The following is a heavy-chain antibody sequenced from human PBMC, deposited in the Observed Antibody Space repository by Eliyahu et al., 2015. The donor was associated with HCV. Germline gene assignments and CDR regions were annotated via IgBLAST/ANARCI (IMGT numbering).Heavy chain of an antibody. J-gene: IGHJ4*02. CDR1: GGSIPSSSYY. V-gene: IGHV4-39*01. Sequence: QLQLQESGPGLVKPSETLSLTCTVSGGSIPSSSYYWAWIRQPPGKGLEWIGSIYYRGNTYYSPSLRSRVTISADTSKNQFSLYLDSVTAADTAMYYCASQSPGGRPFDYWGQGTLVTVSS. D-gene: IGHD3-16*01. CDR3: ASQSPGGRPFDY. CDR2: IYYRGNT.